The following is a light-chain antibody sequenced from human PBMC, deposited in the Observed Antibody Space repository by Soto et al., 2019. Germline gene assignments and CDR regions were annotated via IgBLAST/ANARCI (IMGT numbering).Light chain of an antibody. Sequence: EIVGTQSPGTLSLSPGERATLSCRASHIISSNYLAWYQQKPGQTPRLLIYGASSRDTGIPDRCSGSGSGTDFTLTISRLEPEDFEVYYCQQYGTSPYTFGQGTKLEIK. J-gene: IGKJ2*01. V-gene: IGKV3-20*01. CDR3: QQYGTSPYT. CDR1: HIISSNY. CDR2: GAS.